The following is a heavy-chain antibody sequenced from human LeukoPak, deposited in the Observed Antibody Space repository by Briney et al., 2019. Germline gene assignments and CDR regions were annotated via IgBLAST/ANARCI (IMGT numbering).Heavy chain of an antibody. CDR2: IWYDGSNK. CDR1: GFTFSSYG. J-gene: IGHJ4*02. CDR3: AKGYCSGGSCCTPAGLDY. Sequence: PGGSLRLSCAASGFTFSSYGMHWVRQAPGKGLEWVAVIWYDGSNKYYADSVKGRFTISRDNSKNTLYLQMNSLRAEDTAVYYCAKGYCSGGSCCTPAGLDYWGQGTLVTVSS. V-gene: IGHV3-33*06. D-gene: IGHD2-15*01.